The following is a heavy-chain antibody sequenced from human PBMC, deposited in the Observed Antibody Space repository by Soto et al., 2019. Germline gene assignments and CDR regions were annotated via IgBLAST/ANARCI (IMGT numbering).Heavy chain of an antibody. Sequence: PGGSLRLSCAASGFTFDDYAMHWVRQAPGKGLEWVSGISWNSGSIGYADSVKGRFTISRDNAKNSLYLQMNSLRAEDTALYYCAKDHYSNPRNYYYMDVWGKGTTVTVSS. J-gene: IGHJ6*03. CDR1: GFTFDDYA. V-gene: IGHV3-9*01. D-gene: IGHD4-4*01. CDR3: AKDHYSNPRNYYYMDV. CDR2: ISWNSGSI.